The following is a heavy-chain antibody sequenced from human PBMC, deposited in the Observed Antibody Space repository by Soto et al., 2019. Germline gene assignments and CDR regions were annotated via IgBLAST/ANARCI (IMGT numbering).Heavy chain of an antibody. CDR3: ARVDNGDTGRAFEP. Sequence: SETLSLTCTFSVVSISNYYWSCIRHPAGKGLEWIGRIYTSGNTNYNPSLKGRVTMSVDMSKNQFSLKLSSVAAADTAVYYCARVDNGDTGRAFEPWGQGTLVTVSS. J-gene: IGHJ5*02. D-gene: IGHD4-17*01. CDR2: IYTSGNT. CDR1: VVSISNYY. V-gene: IGHV4-4*07.